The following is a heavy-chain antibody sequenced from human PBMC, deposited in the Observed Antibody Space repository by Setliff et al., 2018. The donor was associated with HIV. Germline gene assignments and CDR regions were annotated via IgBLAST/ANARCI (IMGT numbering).Heavy chain of an antibody. CDR3: ARGGEKLVSSWYYYYYYMDV. CDR2: LIAMYGTA. Sequence: VASVKVSCKASGGTVSRLTFGWVRQVPGQGLEWMGGLIAMYGTANYAQKFQGRVTITADESTSTAYMELSSLRSEDTAVYYCARGGEKLVSSWYYYYYYMDVWGKGTTVTVSS. D-gene: IGHD6-13*01. CDR1: GGTVSRLT. V-gene: IGHV1-69*13. J-gene: IGHJ6*03.